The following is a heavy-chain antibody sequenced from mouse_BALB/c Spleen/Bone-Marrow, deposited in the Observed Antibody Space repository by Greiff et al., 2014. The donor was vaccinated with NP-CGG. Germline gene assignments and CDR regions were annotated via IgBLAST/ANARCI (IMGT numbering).Heavy chain of an antibody. D-gene: IGHD2-4*01. CDR2: IWAGGST. CDR1: GFSLTSYG. J-gene: IGHJ1*01. Sequence: QVQLKESGPGLVAPSQSLSITCTVSGFSLTSYGVHWVRQPPGKGLEWLGVIWAGGSTNCNSALMSRLSISKDNSKSQVFLKMNSLQTDDTAMYYCARDPIYYDYDWYFDVWGAGTTVTVSS. V-gene: IGHV2-9*02. CDR3: ARDPIYYDYDWYFDV.